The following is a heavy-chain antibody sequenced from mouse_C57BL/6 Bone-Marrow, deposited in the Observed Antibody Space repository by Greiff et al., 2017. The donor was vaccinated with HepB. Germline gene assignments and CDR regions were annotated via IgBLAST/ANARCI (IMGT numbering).Heavy chain of an antibody. CDR1: GYTFTDYN. J-gene: IGHJ4*01. CDR3: ARPHDCGSSYAMDY. Sequence: VQLQQSGPELVKPGASVKIPCKASGYTFTDYNMDWVKQSHGKSLEWIGDINPNNGGTIYNQKFKGKATLTVDKSSSTAYMELRSLTSEDTAVYYCARPHDCGSSYAMDYWGQGTSVTVSS. V-gene: IGHV1-18*01. D-gene: IGHD1-1*01. CDR2: INPNNGGT.